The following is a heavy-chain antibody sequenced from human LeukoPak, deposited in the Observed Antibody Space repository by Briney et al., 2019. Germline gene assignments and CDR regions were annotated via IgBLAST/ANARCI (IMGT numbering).Heavy chain of an antibody. CDR1: GFTLSSYE. CDR3: AKGLHLVGVIAGLDY. D-gene: IGHD3-16*02. CDR2: ISSSARTI. Sequence: PGGSLRLSCAASGFTLSSYEMHWLRQAPGKGLEWVSYISSSARTIYYADSVKGRFTISRDNAKNSLYLQMNSLRAEDTAVYYCAKGLHLVGVIAGLDYWGQGTLVTVSS. J-gene: IGHJ4*02. V-gene: IGHV3-48*03.